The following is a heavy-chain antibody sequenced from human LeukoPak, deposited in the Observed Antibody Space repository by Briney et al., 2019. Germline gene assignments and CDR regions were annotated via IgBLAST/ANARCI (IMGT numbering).Heavy chain of an antibody. Sequence: GGSLRLSCAASGFTFSSYAMHWVRQAPGKGLEYVSAISSNGGSTYYANSVKGRFTISRDNSKNTLYLQMGSLRAEDMAVYYCARARGTAVVSDYWGQGTLVTVSS. J-gene: IGHJ4*02. CDR3: ARARGTAVVSDY. CDR2: ISSNGGST. D-gene: IGHD5-18*01. V-gene: IGHV3-64*01. CDR1: GFTFSSYA.